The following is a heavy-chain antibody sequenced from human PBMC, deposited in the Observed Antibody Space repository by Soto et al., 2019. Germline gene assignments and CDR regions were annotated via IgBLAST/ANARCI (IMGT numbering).Heavy chain of an antibody. Sequence: PSETLSLTCTVSGGSISSNTDYWGWVRQPPGKGLGWIGTMYYSGSTYYNPSLKSRVTISVDTSKNQFSLKLSSVSAADTAVYYCARHRTGGYSYGYLDFWGQGALVTVSS. CDR1: GGSISSNTDY. D-gene: IGHD5-18*01. CDR2: MYYSGST. V-gene: IGHV4-39*01. CDR3: ARHRTGGYSYGYLDF. J-gene: IGHJ4*02.